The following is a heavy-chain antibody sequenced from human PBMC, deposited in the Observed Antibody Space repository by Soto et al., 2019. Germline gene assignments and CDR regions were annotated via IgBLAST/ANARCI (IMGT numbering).Heavy chain of an antibody. V-gene: IGHV2-5*02. CDR1: GFSLSTSGVG. J-gene: IGHJ4*02. CDR2: IYWDDDK. Sequence: QITLKESGPPLVKPTQTLTLTCTFSGFSLSTSGVGVGWIRQPPGKALEWLALIYWDDDKRYSPSLKSRLTITKDTSKNQVVLTMTNMDPVDTATYYCAHTLNIAEDFDYWGQGTLVTVSS. D-gene: IGHD6-13*01. CDR3: AHTLNIAEDFDY.